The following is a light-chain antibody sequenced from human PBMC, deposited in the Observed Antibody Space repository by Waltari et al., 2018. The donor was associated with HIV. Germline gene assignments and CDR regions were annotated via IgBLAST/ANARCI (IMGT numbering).Light chain of an antibody. CDR3: SSYTSSSTQV. CDR2: EVT. J-gene: IGLJ3*02. CDR1: SSDVRGYNY. V-gene: IGLV2-14*03. Sequence: QSALTQPASVSGSPGQSITISCTGTSSDVRGYNYVSWYQQHPGKAPKLMIYEVTNRPSGVSKRFSGSKSGNTASLTISGLQAEDEADYYCSSYTSSSTQVFGGGTKVTVL.